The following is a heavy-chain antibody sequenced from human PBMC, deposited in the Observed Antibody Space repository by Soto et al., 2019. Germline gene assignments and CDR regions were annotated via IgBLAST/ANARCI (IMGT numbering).Heavy chain of an antibody. Sequence: SVKVSCKASGGTFSNYAISWVRQAPGQGLAWMGGIIPVFRTTNYAQKLQGRVTISADESTSTAYMELSSLRSEDTAVYYCAVTSIAATRYFYFWGQGTLVTVSS. J-gene: IGHJ4*02. D-gene: IGHD6-6*01. CDR2: IIPVFRTT. CDR1: GGTFSNYA. CDR3: AVTSIAATRYFYF. V-gene: IGHV1-69*13.